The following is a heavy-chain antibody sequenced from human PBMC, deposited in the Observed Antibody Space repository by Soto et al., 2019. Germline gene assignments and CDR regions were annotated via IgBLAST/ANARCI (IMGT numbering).Heavy chain of an antibody. V-gene: IGHV1-8*01. J-gene: IGHJ6*03. D-gene: IGHD2-8*01. Sequence: GASVKVSCKASGYTFTSYDINWVRQATGQGLEWMGWMNPNSGNTGYAQKFQGRVTMTRNTSISTAYMELSSLRSEDTAVYYCARGPVADGVQYYYYYYYMDVWGKGTTVTVSS. CDR2: MNPNSGNT. CDR3: ARGPVADGVQYYYYYYYMDV. CDR1: GYTFTSYD.